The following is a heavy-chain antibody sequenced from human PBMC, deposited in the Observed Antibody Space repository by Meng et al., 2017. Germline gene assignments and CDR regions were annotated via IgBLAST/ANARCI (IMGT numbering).Heavy chain of an antibody. V-gene: IGHV3-11*04. Sequence: QGRLVGSGGGWVKPGGSLRLSCAAFGFTFSDYYMSWIRQGPGKGLEWVSYISSSGSTIYYADSVKGRFTISRDNAKNSLYLQMNSLRAEDTAVYYCASNMGRDTDAFDIWGQGTMVTVSS. CDR3: ASNMGRDTDAFDI. D-gene: IGHD1-26*01. J-gene: IGHJ3*02. CDR2: ISSSGSTI. CDR1: GFTFSDYY.